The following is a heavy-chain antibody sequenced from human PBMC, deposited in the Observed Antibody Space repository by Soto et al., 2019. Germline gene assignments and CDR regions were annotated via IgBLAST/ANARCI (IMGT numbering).Heavy chain of an antibody. V-gene: IGHV1-18*01. CDR2: ISAYNGNT. J-gene: IGHJ5*02. Sequence: ASVKVSCKASGYTFTSYGISWVRQAPGQGLEWMGWISAYNGNTNYAQKLQGRVTMTTDTSTSTAYMELRSLRSDDTAVYYCARDSSGWYHTGFDPWGQGTLVTVYS. CDR1: GYTFTSYG. D-gene: IGHD6-19*01. CDR3: ARDSSGWYHTGFDP.